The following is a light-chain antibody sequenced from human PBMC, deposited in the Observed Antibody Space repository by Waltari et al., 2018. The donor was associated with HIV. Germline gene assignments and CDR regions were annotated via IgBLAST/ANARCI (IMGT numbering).Light chain of an antibody. CDR3: QSYDSSLTAVI. Sequence: QSVLTQPPSVSGAPGQSVSIPCTGTTSNIETPYDVHWYQQLPGAAPNVRVYGNSYRPSGVPARFSGSKSGTSASLAVTGLQSEDEAFYYCQSYDSSLTAVIFGGGTKLTVL. CDR2: GNS. CDR1: TSNIETPYD. V-gene: IGLV1-40*01. J-gene: IGLJ2*01.